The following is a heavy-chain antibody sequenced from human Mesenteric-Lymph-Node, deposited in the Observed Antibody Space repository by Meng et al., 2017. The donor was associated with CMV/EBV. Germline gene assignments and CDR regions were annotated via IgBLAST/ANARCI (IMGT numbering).Heavy chain of an antibody. CDR1: GFSFSDYD. V-gene: IGHV3-11*01. CDR2: ISSSGPTIRSSGHTI. D-gene: IGHD3-22*01. Sequence: GGSLRLSCAASGFSFSDYDMSWVRQAPGKGLDWISYISSSGPTIRSSGHTIYYADSVKGRFTISRDNAKNSLYLQMNSLRAEDTAVYYCARDSGYYYDSGSSNYYYYYGMDVWGQGTTVTVSS. J-gene: IGHJ6*02. CDR3: ARDSGYYYDSGSSNYYYYYGMDV.